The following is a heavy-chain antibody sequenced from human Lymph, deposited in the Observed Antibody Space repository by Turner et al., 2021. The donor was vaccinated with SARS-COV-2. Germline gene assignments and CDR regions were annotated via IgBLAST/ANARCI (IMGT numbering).Heavy chain of an antibody. Sequence: QVQLVQSGAEVKKPGASVKVACKASGYTFTGSYMHWVRQAPGQGVEWMGWNNPISGGKNDAQKFQGRVTMTSETSISAAYMALSRLRSDNTAVYYCARDVERYNDYWSGYSGGYGMDVWGQGTTVTVSS. J-gene: IGHJ6*02. CDR2: NNPISGGK. D-gene: IGHD3-3*01. CDR3: ARDVERYNDYWSGYSGGYGMDV. V-gene: IGHV1-2*02. CDR1: GYTFTGSY.